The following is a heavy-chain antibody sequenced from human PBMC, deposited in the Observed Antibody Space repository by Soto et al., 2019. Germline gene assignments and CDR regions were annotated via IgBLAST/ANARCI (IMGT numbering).Heavy chain of an antibody. D-gene: IGHD2-2*01. V-gene: IGHV4-59*01. CDR1: GGSISSYY. J-gene: IGHJ4*02. CDR3: ARGYQLEFDY. Sequence: PSETLSLTCTVSGGSISSYYCSWIRQPPGKGLEWIGYIYYSGSTNYNPSLKSRVTISVDTSKNQFSLKLSSVTAADTAVYYCARGYQLEFDYWGQGTLVTVSS. CDR2: IYYSGST.